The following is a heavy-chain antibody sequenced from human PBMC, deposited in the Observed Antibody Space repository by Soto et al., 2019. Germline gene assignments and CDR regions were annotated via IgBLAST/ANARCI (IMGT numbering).Heavy chain of an antibody. V-gene: IGHV4-4*02. Sequence: QVQLQESGPGLVKPSGTLSHTCAVSGGSVTSNNCWTWVRKPPGQGLGWIGEIYRTGSTHYNPSLKSRVTISRDKSDNQFSLKVTSLTAADTAVYYCASRDPETSVDYWGQGTLVTVSS. D-gene: IGHD1-26*01. J-gene: IGHJ4*02. CDR3: ASRDPETSVDY. CDR1: GGSVTSNNC. CDR2: IYRTGST.